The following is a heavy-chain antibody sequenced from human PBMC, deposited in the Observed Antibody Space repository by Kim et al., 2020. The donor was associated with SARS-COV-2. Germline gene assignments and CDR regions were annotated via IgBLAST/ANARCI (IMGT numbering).Heavy chain of an antibody. Sequence: GGSLRLSCAASGFTFSSYSMNWVRQAPGKGLEWVSSISSSSSYIYYADSVKGRFTISRDNAKNSLYLQMNSLRAEDTAVYYCATDGSGSYYYYYGMDVWGQGTTVTVSS. V-gene: IGHV3-21*01. CDR1: GFTFSSYS. CDR3: ATDGSGSYYYYYGMDV. J-gene: IGHJ6*02. CDR2: ISSSSSYI. D-gene: IGHD3-10*01.